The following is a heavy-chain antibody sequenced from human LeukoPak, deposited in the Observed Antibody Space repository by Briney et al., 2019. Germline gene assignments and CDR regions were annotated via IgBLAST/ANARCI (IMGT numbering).Heavy chain of an antibody. J-gene: IGHJ4*01. CDR2: ISGSSKTI. Sequence: GGSLRLSCAASGFTFSHFSMNWVRLAPGKGLQWVSFISGSSKTIYYGDSVKGRFTISRDNAKNSLYLQMNGLRDEDAALYFCARDSGNYIDYWGQGTQVVVSS. CDR3: ARDSGNYIDY. CDR1: GFTFSHFS. D-gene: IGHD2/OR15-2a*01. V-gene: IGHV3-48*02.